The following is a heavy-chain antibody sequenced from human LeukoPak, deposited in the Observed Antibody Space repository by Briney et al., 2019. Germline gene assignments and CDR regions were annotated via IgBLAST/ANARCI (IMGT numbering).Heavy chain of an antibody. CDR3: ARCTTASSGWCNWLDP. J-gene: IGHJ5*02. D-gene: IGHD3-22*01. Sequence: GGSLRLSCVASGFTFSSNGMHWVRQAPGKGLEWVTFIQYDGSKKYYADSVKGRFTISRDNSKNILYLQMNSLRAEDTAIYYCARCTTASSGWCNWLDPWGQGTLVTVSS. CDR1: GFTFSSNG. CDR2: IQYDGSKK. V-gene: IGHV3-30*02.